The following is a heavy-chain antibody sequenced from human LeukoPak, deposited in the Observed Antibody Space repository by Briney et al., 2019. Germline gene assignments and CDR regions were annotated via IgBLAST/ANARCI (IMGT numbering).Heavy chain of an antibody. J-gene: IGHJ4*02. CDR1: GGSFSGYY. CDR2: INRSVST. CDR3: ASAASGEFDY. Sequence: SETLSLTCAVYGGSFSGYYWSWIRQPPGKGLEWIGEINRSVSTNYNPSLKSRVTISVDTSKNQFSLKLSSVTAADRAVYYCASAASGEFDYWGQGTLVTVSS. V-gene: IGHV4-34*01. D-gene: IGHD6-25*01.